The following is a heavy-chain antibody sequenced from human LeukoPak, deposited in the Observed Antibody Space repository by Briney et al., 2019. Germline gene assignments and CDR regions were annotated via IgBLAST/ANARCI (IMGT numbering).Heavy chain of an antibody. CDR1: GGSISSYY. Sequence: SETLSLTCTVSGGSISSYYWSLIRQPAGKGLEWIGRIYTSGSTNYNPSLKSRVTMSVDTSKNQFSLKLSSVTAADTAVYYCARGGIPAALVGWFDPWGQGTLVTVSS. D-gene: IGHD2-2*01. J-gene: IGHJ5*02. V-gene: IGHV4-4*07. CDR3: ARGGIPAALVGWFDP. CDR2: IYTSGST.